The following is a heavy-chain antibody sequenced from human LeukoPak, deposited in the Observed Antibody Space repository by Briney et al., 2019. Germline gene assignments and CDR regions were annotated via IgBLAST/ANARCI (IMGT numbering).Heavy chain of an antibody. Sequence: VKPSETLSLTCTVSGGSISSSSYYRGWIRQPQGKGLEWIGSMYYSGSTYYNPSLESRVTISVDTSKNQFSLKLSSVTAADTAVYYCARSPHYYYYGMDVWGRGTTVTVSS. CDR2: MYYSGST. J-gene: IGHJ6*02. CDR1: GGSISSSSYY. V-gene: IGHV4-39*01. CDR3: ARSPHYYYYGMDV.